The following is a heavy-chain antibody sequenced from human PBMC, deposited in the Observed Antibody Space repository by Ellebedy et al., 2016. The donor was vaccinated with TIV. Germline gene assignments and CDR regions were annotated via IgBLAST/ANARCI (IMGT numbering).Heavy chain of an antibody. J-gene: IGHJ6*04. V-gene: IGHV4-59*01. D-gene: IGHD4-23*01. CDR1: GGSISNYY. CDR3: AREGRGNSDGMDV. Sequence: MPSETLSLTCTVSGGSISNYYWRWILQPPGKGLEWIGYIYYSGRTNYNPSLESRVTIAVDTSKNQFSLMLSSVTAADTAVYYCAREGRGNSDGMDVWGKGTTVTVSS. CDR2: IYYSGRT.